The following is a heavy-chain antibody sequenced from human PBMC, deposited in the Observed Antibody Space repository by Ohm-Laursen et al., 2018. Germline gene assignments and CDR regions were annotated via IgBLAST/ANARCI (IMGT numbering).Heavy chain of an antibody. J-gene: IGHJ5*02. D-gene: IGHD3-10*01. CDR2: ATGSGRYT. V-gene: IGHV3-23*01. Sequence: SLRLSCTASGFTFSCYAMSWVRQAPGKGLEWVSVATGSGRYTYYRDSVKGRFTISRDNSKNTLYLQMSSLRVEDTAVYYCTKGLSGGTGHGNWFDPWGQGTLVIVSS. CDR3: TKGLSGGTGHGNWFDP. CDR1: GFTFSCYA.